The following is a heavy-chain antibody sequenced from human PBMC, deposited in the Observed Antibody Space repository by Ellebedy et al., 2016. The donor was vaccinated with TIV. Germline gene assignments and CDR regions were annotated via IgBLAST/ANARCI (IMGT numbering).Heavy chain of an antibody. V-gene: IGHV3-15*01. CDR1: GFTFSNAW. CDR3: TTYVSGSLPI. D-gene: IGHD3-10*01. CDR2: IKDKTRGGTT. Sequence: PGGSLRLSCAASGFTFSNAWMSWVRQAPGKGLEWVGRIKDKTRGGTTDYAAPVKGRFTISRDDSKTTLYLQMNSLKTEDTAVYYCTTYVSGSLPIWGEGTTVTVSS. J-gene: IGHJ6*04.